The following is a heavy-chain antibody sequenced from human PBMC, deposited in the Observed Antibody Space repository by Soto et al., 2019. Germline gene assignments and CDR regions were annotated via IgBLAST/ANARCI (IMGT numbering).Heavy chain of an antibody. J-gene: IGHJ4*02. D-gene: IGHD1-1*01. V-gene: IGHV1-18*04. Sequence: QGHLVQSGAEVKKPGASVKVSCQASGYPFTAYAITWVRQAPGQGLEWMGWVTPHTGHTNFAPSFQGRVSMTTDTAPDPASLALRSLRHENTAVHHCARVYLGAGRNDGVSEYWGQGSLIIVYS. CDR2: VTPHTGHT. CDR3: ARVYLGAGRNDGVSEY. CDR1: GYPFTAYA.